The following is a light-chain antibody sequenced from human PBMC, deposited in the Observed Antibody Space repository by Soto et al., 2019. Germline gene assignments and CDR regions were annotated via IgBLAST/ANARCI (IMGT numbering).Light chain of an antibody. CDR2: AAS. CDR3: QQSYSNPLT. CDR1: ETISRY. V-gene: IGKV1-39*01. J-gene: IGKJ4*01. Sequence: DVQMSLSPSSLSAAIGERVIIACRASETISRYLNWYQSKPGKAPRLLISAASSLQSGVPSRFSGSYSGTDFTLTICSLPPEDFVPYFCQQSYSNPLTFGGGTKVDIK.